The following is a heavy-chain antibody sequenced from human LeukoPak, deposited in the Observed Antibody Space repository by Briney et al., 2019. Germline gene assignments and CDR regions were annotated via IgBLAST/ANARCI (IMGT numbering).Heavy chain of an antibody. CDR2: ISSSSSYI. CDR1: GFTFSSYS. D-gene: IGHD6-13*01. V-gene: IGHV3-21*04. CDR3: AKTPRRLAAAGPVYYFDY. J-gene: IGHJ4*02. Sequence: GGSLRLSCAASGFTFSSYSMNWVRQAPGKGLEWVSSISSSSSYIYYADSVKGRFTISRDNAKNSLYLQMNSLRAEDTAVYYCAKTPRRLAAAGPVYYFDYWGQGTLVTVSS.